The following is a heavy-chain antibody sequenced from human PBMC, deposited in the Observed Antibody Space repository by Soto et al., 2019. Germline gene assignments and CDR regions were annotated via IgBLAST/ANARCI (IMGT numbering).Heavy chain of an antibody. Sequence: GETLKISCKGSGYNFAGYWIAWVRQMPGKGLELMGIIYPSDSDTRYRPSFQGQVTISADKSISSAYLQWSSLRASDTAMYYCARGGVSTRSFVYWGQGPPGTVSS. J-gene: IGHJ4*02. V-gene: IGHV5-51*01. D-gene: IGHD3-3*01. CDR1: GYNFAGYW. CDR2: IYPSDSDT. CDR3: ARGGVSTRSFVY.